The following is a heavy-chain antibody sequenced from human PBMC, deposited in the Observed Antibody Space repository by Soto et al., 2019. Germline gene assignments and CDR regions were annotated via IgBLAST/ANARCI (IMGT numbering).Heavy chain of an antibody. D-gene: IGHD2-8*01. CDR3: ARAPMVLSRSYFDS. CDR2: ISYSGNT. Sequence: QVHLRESGPELVKPSETLSLSCTVSGGSISNFYWSWIRQPPGKGLEWIGYISYSGNTNYNPSLKSRVSISVDTSKNQLSLNLTSVTAADTAVYYCARAPMVLSRSYFDSWGQGTPVTVSS. CDR1: GGSISNFY. V-gene: IGHV4-59*01. J-gene: IGHJ4*02.